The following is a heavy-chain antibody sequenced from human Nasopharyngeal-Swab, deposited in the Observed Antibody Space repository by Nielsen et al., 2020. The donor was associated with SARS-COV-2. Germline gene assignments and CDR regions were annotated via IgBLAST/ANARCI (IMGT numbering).Heavy chain of an antibody. D-gene: IGHD5-18*01. CDR1: GGSIRSSSYY. J-gene: IGHJ4*02. CDR2: IYYSGST. V-gene: IGHV4-39*01. Sequence: SETLYLTCTVSGGSIRSSSYYWGWIRQPPGKGLEWIGSIYYSGSTYYNPSLKSRVTISVDTSKNQFSLKLSSVTAADTAVYYCARHKPPAMVTSYYFDYWGQGTLVTVSS. CDR3: ARHKPPAMVTSYYFDY.